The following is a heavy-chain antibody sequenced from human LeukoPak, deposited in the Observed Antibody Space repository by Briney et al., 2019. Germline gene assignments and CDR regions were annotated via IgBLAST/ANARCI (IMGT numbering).Heavy chain of an antibody. Sequence: SETLSLTCTVSGGSISSSSYYWGWIRQPPGKGLEWIGSIYYSGSTYYNPSLKSRVTISVDTSKNQFSLKLSSVTAADTAVYYCARVTRWDLTRLDYWGQGTLVTVSS. CDR3: ARVTRWDLTRLDY. CDR2: IYYSGST. D-gene: IGHD1-26*01. V-gene: IGHV4-39*07. J-gene: IGHJ4*02. CDR1: GGSISSSSYY.